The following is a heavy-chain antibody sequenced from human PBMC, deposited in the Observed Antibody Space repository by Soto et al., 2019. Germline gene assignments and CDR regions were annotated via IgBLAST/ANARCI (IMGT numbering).Heavy chain of an antibody. J-gene: IGHJ6*02. V-gene: IGHV1-46*01. CDR3: AREFLAPRDYYYYYGMDV. CDR1: GYTFTSYY. CDR2: INPSGGST. Sequence: ASVKLSCKASGYTFTSYYMHWVRQAPGQGLEWMGIINPSGGSTSYAQKFQGRVTMTRDTSTSTVYMELSSLRSEDTAVYYCAREFLAPRDYYYYYGMDVWGQGTTVTVSS.